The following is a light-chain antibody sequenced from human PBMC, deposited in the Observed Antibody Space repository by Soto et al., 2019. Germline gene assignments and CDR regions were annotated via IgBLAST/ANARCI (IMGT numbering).Light chain of an antibody. CDR1: QTVSNN. CDR3: QQYNYWPPYT. CDR2: GAS. V-gene: IGKV3-15*01. Sequence: EIVMTQSPATLSVSPGERATLSCRASQTVSNNLAWYQQKPGQAPRLLIYGASTRATGIPARFSGSGSGTEFTLTISSLQSEDFAVYYCQQYNYWPPYTFGQGTKLEIK. J-gene: IGKJ2*01.